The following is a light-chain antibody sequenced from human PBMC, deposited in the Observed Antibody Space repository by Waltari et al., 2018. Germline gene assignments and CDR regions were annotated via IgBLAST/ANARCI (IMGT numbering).Light chain of an antibody. CDR3: CSYTNSRTWV. Sequence: QSALTQPASVSGSPGQSITLSCTGTSSDVGRYELVSWYQQHPDKAPKPIIFEVTKRPSGISNRFSGSKSGNTASLTISGLQAEDEADYYCCSYTNSRTWVFGGGTKLTVL. J-gene: IGLJ3*02. CDR2: EVT. CDR1: SSDVGRYEL. V-gene: IGLV2-23*02.